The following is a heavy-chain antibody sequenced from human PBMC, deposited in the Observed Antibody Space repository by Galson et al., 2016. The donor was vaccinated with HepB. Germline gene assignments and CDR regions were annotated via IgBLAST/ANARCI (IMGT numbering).Heavy chain of an antibody. D-gene: IGHD5-12*01. V-gene: IGHV3-73*01. CDR2: IRSKANRYAT. CDR1: GFTFSGSA. J-gene: IGHJ6*02. Sequence: SLRLSCAASGFTFSGSALHWVRQASGKGLEWVGRIRSKANRYATAYAASVKGRFTISRDDSKNTASLQMYSLRTEDTAIYYCAINIVTTGYSYYGLDVWGRGTTVTVS. CDR3: AINIVTTGYSYYGLDV.